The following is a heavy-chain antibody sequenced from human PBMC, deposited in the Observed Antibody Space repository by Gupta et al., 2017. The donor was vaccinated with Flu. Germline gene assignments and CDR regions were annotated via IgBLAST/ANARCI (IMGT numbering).Heavy chain of an antibody. Sequence: QVQLQESGPGLVTPSETLSLTCTVSGGSISSYYWSWIRQPPGKGLEWIGYIYYSGSTNYNPSLKSRVTISVDTSKNQFSLKLSSVTAADTAVYYCARERSTRKGPDSGYDYWGQGTLVTVSS. CDR1: GGSISSYY. CDR3: ARERSTRKGPDSGYDY. CDR2: IYYSGST. J-gene: IGHJ4*02. V-gene: IGHV4-59*01. D-gene: IGHD3-10*01.